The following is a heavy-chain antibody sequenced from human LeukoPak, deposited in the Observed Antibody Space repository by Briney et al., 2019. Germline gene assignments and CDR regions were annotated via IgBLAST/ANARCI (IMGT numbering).Heavy chain of an antibody. CDR2: INPNSGGT. CDR1: GYTFTGYY. Sequence: ASVKVSCKASGYTFTGYYMHWVRQAPGQGLEWMGWINPNSGGTNYAQKFQGRVTMTRDTSISTAYMELSRLRSDDTAVYYCARSEGGSYYSRAYYFDYWGQGTLVTVSS. D-gene: IGHD1-26*01. V-gene: IGHV1-2*02. CDR3: ARSEGGSYYSRAYYFDY. J-gene: IGHJ4*02.